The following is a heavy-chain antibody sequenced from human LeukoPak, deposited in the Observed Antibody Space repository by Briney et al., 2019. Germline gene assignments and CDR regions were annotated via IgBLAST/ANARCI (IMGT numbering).Heavy chain of an antibody. D-gene: IGHD3-22*01. V-gene: IGHV3-43*01. J-gene: IGHJ4*02. Sequence: VQLVESGGGVVQPGRSLRLSCAASGFTFSSYGMHWVRQAPGKGLEWVSLISWDGGSTYYADSVKGRFTISRDNSKNSLYLQMNSLRTEDTALYYCAKGWYYYDSSGYYYGPLDYWGQGTLVTVSS. CDR3: AKGWYYYDSSGYYYGPLDY. CDR1: GFTFSSYG. CDR2: ISWDGGST.